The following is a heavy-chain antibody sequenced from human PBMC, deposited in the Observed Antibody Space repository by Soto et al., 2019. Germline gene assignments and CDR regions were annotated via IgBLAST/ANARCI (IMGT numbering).Heavy chain of an antibody. V-gene: IGHV4-39*01. Sequence: SETLALTCTVSGGSIYRSGYYWGWIRQPPGRGLEWIGNIDYNGVTYSNPSLKSRVTISRDTSKNQFSLKLTSVTAADTALYYCGKVLVGATGHTDSDSWGPGTLVTVSS. CDR3: GKVLVGATGHTDSDS. CDR2: IDYNGVT. CDR1: GGSIYRSGYY. D-gene: IGHD2-15*01. J-gene: IGHJ4*02.